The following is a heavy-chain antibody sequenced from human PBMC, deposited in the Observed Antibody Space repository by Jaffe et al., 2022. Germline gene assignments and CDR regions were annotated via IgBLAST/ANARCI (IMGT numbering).Heavy chain of an antibody. Sequence: QVQLVQSGAEVKDPGASVRISCKASGYTFTTYYLHWVRQAPGQGLEWMGIINAGGGGTTYVQKFQGRITMTRDTSTSTVFMEMSSLRSEDTAIYYCARIPFTGARGLAYWGQGTPVTVSS. D-gene: IGHD3-10*01. V-gene: IGHV1-46*01. CDR3: ARIPFTGARGLAY. CDR2: INAGGGGT. CDR1: GYTFTTYY. J-gene: IGHJ4*02.